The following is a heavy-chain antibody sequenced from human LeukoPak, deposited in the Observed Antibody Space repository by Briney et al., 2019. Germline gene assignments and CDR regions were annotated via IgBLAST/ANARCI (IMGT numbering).Heavy chain of an antibody. CDR2: INQDGSEK. J-gene: IGHJ3*01. CDR3: VRGFDGYYGFDL. D-gene: IGHD5-24*01. V-gene: IGHV3-7*05. Sequence: GGSLRLSCAGSGFIFSTYWMSWVRLAPGKGLEWVANINQDGSEKFYVDSVKGRFTISRDNAKNSLYVQMNSLRVEDTAVYYCVRGFDGYYGFDLWGQGTMVTVSS. CDR1: GFIFSTYW.